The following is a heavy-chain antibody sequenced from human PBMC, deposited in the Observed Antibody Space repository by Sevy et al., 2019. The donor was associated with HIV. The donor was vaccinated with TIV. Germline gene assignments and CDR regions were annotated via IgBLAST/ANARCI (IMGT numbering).Heavy chain of an antibody. CDR1: GFTFSSYG. J-gene: IGHJ5*02. CDR3: ARGEVPAAIWGWFDP. CDR2: IWYDGSNK. V-gene: IGHV3-33*01. Sequence: GGSLRLSCAASGFTFSSYGMHWVRQAPGKGLEWVAVIWYDGSNKYYADSVKGRFTISRDNSKNTLYLQMNSPRAEDTAVYYCARGEVPAAIWGWFDPWGQGTLVTVSS. D-gene: IGHD2-2*01.